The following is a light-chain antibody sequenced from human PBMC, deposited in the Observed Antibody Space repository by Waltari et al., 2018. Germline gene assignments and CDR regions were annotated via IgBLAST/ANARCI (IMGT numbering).Light chain of an antibody. CDR3: QQYFDNPLT. CDR2: WAS. J-gene: IGKJ4*01. CDR1: ESVIYSSNNKNY. Sequence: EIVMTQSPDSLAVPLGERATINCKASESVIYSSNNKNYLAWYQQKPGHPPKLLIYWASTRESGVPDRFSGSGSGTDFTLTINSLQAEDVAVYYCQQYFDNPLTLGGGTKVEIK. V-gene: IGKV4-1*01.